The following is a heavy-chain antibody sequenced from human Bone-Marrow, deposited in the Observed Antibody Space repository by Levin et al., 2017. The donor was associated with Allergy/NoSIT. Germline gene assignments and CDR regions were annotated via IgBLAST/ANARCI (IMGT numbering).Heavy chain of an antibody. CDR1: GFTFSNYA. CDR2: ISYDGNNK. D-gene: IGHD1-26*01. V-gene: IGHV3-30*09. J-gene: IGHJ4*02. Sequence: PGGSLRLSCAASGFTFSNYAMHWVRQAPGKGLEWVAVISYDGNNKHYADSVKGRFAISRDNSKGTLYLQMNSLRAEDTAVYYCARDGHASHRSTWPLDYWGQGALVTVSS. CDR3: ARDGHASHRSTWPLDY.